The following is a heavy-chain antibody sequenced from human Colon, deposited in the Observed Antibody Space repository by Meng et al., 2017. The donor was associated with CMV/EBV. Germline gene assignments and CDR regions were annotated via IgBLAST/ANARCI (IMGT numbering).Heavy chain of an antibody. Sequence: SSGNHYWSWIRQPPGKDLEWIGYIYYSGSTFYNPSLKSRTTISVDTANNQFSLMLSSVTAEDTAVYYCARGNYNFWSGYYSWHFDLWGRGTLVTVSS. CDR3: ARGNYNFWSGYYSWHFDL. V-gene: IGHV4-30-4*01. CDR1: SSGNHY. J-gene: IGHJ2*01. D-gene: IGHD3-3*01. CDR2: IYYSGST.